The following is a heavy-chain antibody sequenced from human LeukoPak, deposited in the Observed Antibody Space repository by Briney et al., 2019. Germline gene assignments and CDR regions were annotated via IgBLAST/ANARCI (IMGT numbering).Heavy chain of an antibody. Sequence: GGSLRLSCAASGFTFSSYAMSWVRQAPGKGLEWVSAISGSGGSTYYADSVKGRFTISRDNSKNTLYLQMGSLRAEDMAVYYCARNPYYDFWSGYYHYRPPFYYYYMDVWGKGTTVTVSS. D-gene: IGHD3-3*01. J-gene: IGHJ6*03. V-gene: IGHV3-23*01. CDR2: ISGSGGST. CDR1: GFTFSSYA. CDR3: ARNPYYDFWSGYYHYRPPFYYYYMDV.